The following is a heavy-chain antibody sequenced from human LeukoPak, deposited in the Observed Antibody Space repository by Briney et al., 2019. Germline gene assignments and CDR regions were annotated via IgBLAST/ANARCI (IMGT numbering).Heavy chain of an antibody. CDR1: GFTFSSYE. CDR3: ARVYCSGGSCYYFDY. CDR2: ISSSGSSI. V-gene: IGHV3-48*03. J-gene: IGHJ4*02. Sequence: GGSLRLSCAASGFTFSSYEMNWVRQAPGEGLEWVSYISSSGSSIYYADSVKGRFTISRDNAKNSLYLQMNSLRAEDTAVYYCARVYCSGGSCYYFDYWGQGTLVTVSS. D-gene: IGHD2-15*01.